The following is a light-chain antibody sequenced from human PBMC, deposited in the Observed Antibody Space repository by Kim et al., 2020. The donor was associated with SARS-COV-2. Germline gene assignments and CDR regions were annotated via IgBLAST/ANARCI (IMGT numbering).Light chain of an antibody. V-gene: IGKV3-11*01. CDR2: DAA. J-gene: IGKJ2*01. CDR1: QSLDTF. Sequence: EIVLTQSPVTLSLSPGERATLSCRASQSLDTFLAWYQQKPGQAPRLLIYDAANRATGIPARFSGSGSGTDFTLTISSLEPEDFAVYYCQQRSNWPPIFGPGTKLEI. CDR3: QQRSNWPPI.